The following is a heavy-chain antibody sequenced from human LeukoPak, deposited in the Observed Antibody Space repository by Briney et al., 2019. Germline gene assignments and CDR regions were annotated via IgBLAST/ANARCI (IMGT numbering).Heavy chain of an antibody. J-gene: IGHJ4*02. CDR1: GFTFSTYA. D-gene: IGHD3-22*01. CDR2: ISGSGANT. V-gene: IGHV3-23*01. Sequence: PGGSPSLSCAISGFTFSTYAMSWVRQAPGKGLEWVSAISGSGANTYYANSVRGRFTISKDNSKNKLDLQLNNLSAEDTAVYFCAKDLQSGYDYPSPEKYRGQGTLVTVSS. CDR3: AKDLQSGYDYPSPEKY.